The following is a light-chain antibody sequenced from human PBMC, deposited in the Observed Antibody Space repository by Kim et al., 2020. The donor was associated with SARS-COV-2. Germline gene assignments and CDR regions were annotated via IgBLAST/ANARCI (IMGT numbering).Light chain of an antibody. CDR2: KVS. CDR1: QILVVGDGIIY. Sequence: PASTSCRSSQILVVGDGIIYLNWFHQRPGQSPRLLLYKVSNRDSGVADRFSCSGSGTDFTLQIIRVEAQGVRVYYCMQGTHWPFTFGPGTKVDI. CDR3: MQGTHWPFT. V-gene: IGKV2-30*01. J-gene: IGKJ3*01.